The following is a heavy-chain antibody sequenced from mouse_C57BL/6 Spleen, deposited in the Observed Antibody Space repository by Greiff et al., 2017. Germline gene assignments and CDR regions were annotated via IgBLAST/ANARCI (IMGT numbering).Heavy chain of an antibody. CDR2: ISSGGSYT. D-gene: IGHD1-1*01. CDR1: GFTFSSYG. CDR3: ARGVITTVGTTYYFDY. V-gene: IGHV5-6*01. J-gene: IGHJ2*01. Sequence: EVQGVESGGDLVKPGGSLKLSCAASGFTFSSYGMSWVRQTPDKRLEWVATISSGGSYTYYPDSVKGRFTISRDNAKNTLYLQMSSLKSEDTAMYYCARGVITTVGTTYYFDYWGQGTTLTVSS.